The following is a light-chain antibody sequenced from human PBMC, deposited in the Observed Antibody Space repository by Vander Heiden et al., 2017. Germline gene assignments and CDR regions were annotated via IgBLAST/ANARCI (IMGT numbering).Light chain of an antibody. CDR1: ETVGTNY. J-gene: IGKJ1*01. V-gene: IGKV3-20*01. CDR3: QQYATTSWT. CDR2: GAS. Sequence: EIVFTQSPGTLSLSPGETATLSCRASETVGTNYLAWYQQKPGQAPRLLISGASSRATGIPDRFTGSGSGTAFTLTISRLEPDDFAVYYCQQYATTSWTFGQGTKVEI.